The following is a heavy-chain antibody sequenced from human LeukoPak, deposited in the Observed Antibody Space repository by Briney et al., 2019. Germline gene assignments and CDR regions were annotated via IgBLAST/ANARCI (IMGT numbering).Heavy chain of an antibody. J-gene: IGHJ6*02. CDR1: GYTFTSYG. CDR3: ARDSDYSTGGGMDV. V-gene: IGHV1-18*01. Sequence: ASVKVSCRASGYTFTSYGISWVRQAPGQGLEWMGWISAYNGNTNYAQKLQGRVTMTTDTSTSTAYMELRSLRSDDTAVYCCARDSDYSTGGGMDVWGQGTTVTVSS. CDR2: ISAYNGNT. D-gene: IGHD4-11*01.